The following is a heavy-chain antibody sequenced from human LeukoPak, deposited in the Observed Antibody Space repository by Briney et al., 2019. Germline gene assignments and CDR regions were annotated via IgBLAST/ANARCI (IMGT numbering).Heavy chain of an antibody. J-gene: IGHJ5*02. V-gene: IGHV4-39*01. CDR3: ARRATAGDYVGWFDP. D-gene: IGHD4-17*01. Sequence: PETLSLTCTVSGGSISSSSYYWGWIRQPPGKGLEWIGSIYYSGSTYYNPSLKSRVTISVDTSKNQFSLKLSSVTAADTAVYYCARRATAGDYVGWFDPWGQGTLVTVSS. CDR2: IYYSGST. CDR1: GGSISSSSYY.